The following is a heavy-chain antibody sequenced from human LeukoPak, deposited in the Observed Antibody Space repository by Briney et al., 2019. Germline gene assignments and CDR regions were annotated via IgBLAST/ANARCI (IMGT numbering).Heavy chain of an antibody. CDR1: GGSISSYY. D-gene: IGHD2-15*01. Sequence: SETLSLTCTVSGGSISSYYWSWIRQPPGKGLEWVGHISYSGSTSYNPSLKSRVTISVDTSKNQFSLKLSSVTAADTAVYYCARVIGWYFDLWGRGTLVTVSS. V-gene: IGHV4-59*12. CDR2: ISYSGST. CDR3: ARVIGWYFDL. J-gene: IGHJ2*01.